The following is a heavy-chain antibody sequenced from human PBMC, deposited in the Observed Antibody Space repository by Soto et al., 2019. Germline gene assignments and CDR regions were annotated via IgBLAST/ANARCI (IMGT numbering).Heavy chain of an antibody. CDR2: ISAYNGNT. CDR3: SRAVDYYDSSGYYTHEYFQH. CDR1: GYTFTTYG. D-gene: IGHD3-22*01. Sequence: QVQLVQSGGEVKKPGASVKVSCKASGYTFTTYGITWVRQGPGQGLEWMGWISAYNGNTNYAQKVQGRVTMTTDTYTRTAYMELRSLRSDDTAVYYCSRAVDYYDSSGYYTHEYFQHWGQGTLVTVSS. V-gene: IGHV1-18*01. J-gene: IGHJ1*01.